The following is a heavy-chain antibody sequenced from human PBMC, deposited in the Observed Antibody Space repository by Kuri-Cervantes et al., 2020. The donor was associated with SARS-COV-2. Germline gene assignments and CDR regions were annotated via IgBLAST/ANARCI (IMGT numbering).Heavy chain of an antibody. Sequence: GGSLRLSCAASGLTFSSYGMHWVRQAPGKGLEWVAVIWYDGSNKYYADSVKGRFTISRDNSKNTLYLQMNSLRAEDTAVYYCARDQSTYSSGWYRDYYYGMDVWGQGTTVTVSS. V-gene: IGHV3-33*01. CDR2: IWYDGSNK. J-gene: IGHJ6*02. D-gene: IGHD6-19*01. CDR1: GLTFSSYG. CDR3: ARDQSTYSSGWYRDYYYGMDV.